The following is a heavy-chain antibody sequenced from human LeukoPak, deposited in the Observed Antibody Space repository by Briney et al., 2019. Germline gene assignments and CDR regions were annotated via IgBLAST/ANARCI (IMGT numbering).Heavy chain of an antibody. CDR2: INHSGST. CDR3: ARGRGTSLRIRIFDY. J-gene: IGHJ4*02. CDR1: GDSISSYY. Sequence: SETLSLTCTVSGDSISSYYWSWIRQPPGKGLEWIGEINHSGSTNYNPSLKSRVTISVDTSKNQFSLKLSSVTAADTAVYYCARGRGTSLRIRIFDYWGQGTLVTVSS. V-gene: IGHV4-34*01. D-gene: IGHD2-2*01.